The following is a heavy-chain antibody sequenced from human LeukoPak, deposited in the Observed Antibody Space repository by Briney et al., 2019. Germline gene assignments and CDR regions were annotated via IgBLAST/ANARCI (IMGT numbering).Heavy chain of an antibody. D-gene: IGHD3-3*01. CDR1: GGSISSYY. V-gene: IGHV4-59*01. CDR3: ARDGGTLGYDFWSGYYTNYYYYMDV. CDR2: IYYSGST. Sequence: SETLSLTCTVSGGSISSYYWSWIRQPPGKGLEWIGYIYYSGSTNYNPSLKSRVTISVDTSKNQFSLKLSSVTAADTAVYYCARDGGTLGYDFWSGYYTNYYYYMDVWGKGTTVTVSS. J-gene: IGHJ6*03.